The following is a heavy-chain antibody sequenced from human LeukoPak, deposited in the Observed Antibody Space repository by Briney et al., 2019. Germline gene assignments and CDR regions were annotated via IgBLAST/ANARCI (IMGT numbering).Heavy chain of an antibody. CDR2: INTNTGNP. V-gene: IGHV7-4-1*02. CDR3: ARDSYDFWSGYFRTQYNWFDP. Sequence: GASVKVSCKDSGYTFTSYAMNWVRQAPGQGLEWMGWINTNTGNPTYAQGFTGRFVFSLDTSVSTAYLQISSLKAEDTAVYYCARDSYDFWSGYFRTQYNWFDPWGQGTLVTVSS. CDR1: GYTFTSYA. D-gene: IGHD3-3*01. J-gene: IGHJ5*02.